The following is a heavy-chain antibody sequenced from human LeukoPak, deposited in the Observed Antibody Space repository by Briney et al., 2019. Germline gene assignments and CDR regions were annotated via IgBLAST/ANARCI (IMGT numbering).Heavy chain of an antibody. CDR2: IYSGGST. V-gene: IGHV3-66*01. CDR1: GFTFSSYA. CDR3: FADSPL. J-gene: IGHJ3*01. Sequence: RAGGSLRLSCAASGFTFSSYAMGWVRQAPGKGLEWVSVIYSGGSTYYADSVKGRFTISRDNSKNTLYLQMNSLRAEDTAVYYCFADSPLWGQGTMVTVSS. D-gene: IGHD2-15*01.